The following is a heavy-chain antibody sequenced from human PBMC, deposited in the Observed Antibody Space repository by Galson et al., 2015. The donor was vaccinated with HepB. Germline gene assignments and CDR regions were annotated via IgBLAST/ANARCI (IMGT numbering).Heavy chain of an antibody. Sequence: SVKVSCKASGYTFTGYYMHWVRQAPGQGLEWMGRINPNSGGTNYAQKFQGRVTMTRDTSISTAYMELSRLRSDDTAVYYCARDWYYYGSGSRFDPWGQGTLVTVSS. CDR1: GYTFTGYY. V-gene: IGHV1-2*06. CDR2: INPNSGGT. D-gene: IGHD3-10*01. J-gene: IGHJ5*02. CDR3: ARDWYYYGSGSRFDP.